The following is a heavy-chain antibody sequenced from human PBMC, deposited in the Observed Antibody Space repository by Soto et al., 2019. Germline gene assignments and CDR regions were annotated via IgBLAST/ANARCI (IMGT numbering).Heavy chain of an antibody. J-gene: IGHJ6*03. V-gene: IGHV4-39*01. CDR2: IYYSGNT. Sequence: SETLSLTCTVSGDSISSSRYHWGWIRQPPGKGLEWIGTIYYSGNTYYNPSLKSRVTISVDTSKNQFALKVSSVTAADTAVYYCARHHTTLYYYYYMDVWGKGTTVTVSS. D-gene: IGHD1-1*01. CDR1: GDSISSSRYH. CDR3: ARHHTTLYYYYYMDV.